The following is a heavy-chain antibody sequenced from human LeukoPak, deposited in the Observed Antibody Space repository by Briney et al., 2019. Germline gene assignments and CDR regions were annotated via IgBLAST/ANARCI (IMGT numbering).Heavy chain of an antibody. CDR2: IYSGGST. Sequence: GGSLRLSCAASGFTVSSNYMTWVRKAPGKGLEWVSVIYSGGSTYYADSVKGRFTISRDNSKNTLYLQMNSLRAEDTAVYYCASHRKGIEATGTALQHWGQGTLVTVAS. D-gene: IGHD6-13*01. V-gene: IGHV3-53*01. CDR1: GFTVSSNY. J-gene: IGHJ1*01. CDR3: ASHRKGIEATGTALQH.